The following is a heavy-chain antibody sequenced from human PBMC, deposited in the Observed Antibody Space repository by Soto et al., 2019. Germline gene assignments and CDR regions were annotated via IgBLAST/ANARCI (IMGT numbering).Heavy chain of an antibody. Sequence: PSETLSLTCAVYGGSFSGYYWSWIRQPPGKGLEWIGEINHSGSTNYNPSLKSRVTISVDTSKNQFSLKLSSVTAADTAVYYCVRGPSDIVVVPAARYYYYYRDVWGKGTTVTVSS. CDR2: INHSGST. J-gene: IGHJ6*03. CDR3: VRGPSDIVVVPAARYYYYYRDV. D-gene: IGHD2-2*01. CDR1: GGSFSGYY. V-gene: IGHV4-34*01.